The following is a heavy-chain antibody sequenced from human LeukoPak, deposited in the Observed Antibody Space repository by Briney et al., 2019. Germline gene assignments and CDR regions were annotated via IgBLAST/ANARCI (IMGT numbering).Heavy chain of an antibody. CDR1: GFTFSNYA. V-gene: IGHV3-23*01. J-gene: IGHJ4*02. CDR3: AKDPYYYDSSGYYPY. CDR2: ITISGRTA. Sequence: GGSLRLSCLASGFTFSNYAMSWVRQAPGKGLEWVSGITISGRTAYYADSVKGRFTISRDNSKNTLYLQMNSLRAEDTAVYYCAKDPYYYDSSGYYPYWGQGTLVTVSS. D-gene: IGHD3-22*01.